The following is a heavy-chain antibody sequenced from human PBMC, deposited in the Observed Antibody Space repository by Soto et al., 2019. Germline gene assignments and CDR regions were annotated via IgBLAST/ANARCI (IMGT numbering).Heavy chain of an antibody. D-gene: IGHD4-17*01. CDR2: ISGSGGST. J-gene: IGHJ6*02. CDR3: AKVSAYGARYYYYYGMDV. Sequence: PGGSLNLSCAASGFTFSSYAMSWVRKAPGKGLEWVSAISGSGGSTYYADSVKGRFTISRDNSKNTLYLQMNSLRAEDTAVYYCAKVSAYGARYYYYYGMDVWGQGTTVTVSS. CDR1: GFTFSSYA. V-gene: IGHV3-23*01.